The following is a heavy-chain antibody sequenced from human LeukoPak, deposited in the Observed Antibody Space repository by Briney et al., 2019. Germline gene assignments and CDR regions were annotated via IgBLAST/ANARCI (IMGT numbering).Heavy chain of an antibody. CDR1: GGSISSYY. CDR2: IYTSGST. D-gene: IGHD3-22*01. J-gene: IGHJ4*02. CDR3: AKEKYYYDSSGYYYAPFDY. V-gene: IGHV4-4*07. Sequence: SETLSLTCTVSGGSISSYYWSWIRQPAGKGVEWIGRIYTSGSTNYNPSLKSRVTMSADTSKNQFSLNLSSVTAADTAVYYCAKEKYYYDSSGYYYAPFDYWGQGTLVTVSS.